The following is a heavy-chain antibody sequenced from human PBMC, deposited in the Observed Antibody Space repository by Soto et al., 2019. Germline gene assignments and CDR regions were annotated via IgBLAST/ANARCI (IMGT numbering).Heavy chain of an antibody. V-gene: IGHV4-59*01. D-gene: IGHD6-19*01. CDR1: GGSISSYD. J-gene: IGHJ4*02. CDR2: IYYSGST. Sequence: PSETLSLTCTVSGGSISSYDWSWIRQPPGKGLEWIGYIYYSGSTNYNPSLKSRVTISVDTSKNQFSLKLSSVTAADTAVYYCARSRSSGWYVSYYFDYWGQGTLVTVSS. CDR3: ARSRSSGWYVSYYFDY.